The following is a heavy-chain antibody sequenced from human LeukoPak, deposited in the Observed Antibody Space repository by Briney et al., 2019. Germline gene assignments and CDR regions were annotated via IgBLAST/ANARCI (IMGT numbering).Heavy chain of an antibody. V-gene: IGHV1-2*02. Sequence: ASVKVSCKASGYTFTGYYMHWVHQAPGQGLEWMGWINPNSGGTNYAQKFQGRVTMTRDTSISTAYMELSRLRSDDTAVYYCARVSRKTTSSFDYWGQGTLVTVSS. CDR3: ARVSRKTTSSFDY. D-gene: IGHD2-2*01. J-gene: IGHJ4*02. CDR1: GYTFTGYY. CDR2: INPNSGGT.